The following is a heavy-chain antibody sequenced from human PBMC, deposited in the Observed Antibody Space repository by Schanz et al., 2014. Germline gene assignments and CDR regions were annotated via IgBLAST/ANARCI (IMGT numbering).Heavy chain of an antibody. CDR3: AKGRRGYFDSSGSYWGTFDF. CDR1: GFTFSDYY. Sequence: QVQLVESGGGLVQPGGSLRLSCAASGFTFSDYYMSWIRQAPGKGLEWVSYISGTTTYTNYADSVKGRFTISRDNAKNSLYLQMNSLRAEDTAVYYCAKGRRGYFDSSGSYWGTFDFWGQGTLVSVSS. V-gene: IGHV3-11*05. D-gene: IGHD3-22*01. J-gene: IGHJ4*02. CDR2: ISGTTTYT.